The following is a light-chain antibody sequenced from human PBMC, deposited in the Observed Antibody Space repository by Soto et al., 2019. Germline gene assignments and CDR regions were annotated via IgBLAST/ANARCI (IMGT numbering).Light chain of an antibody. V-gene: IGKV3-20*01. CDR2: GVF. J-gene: IGKJ2*01. Sequence: ETVLTQSPGTVSLSPGERATLSCTTSQGVSSNYLAWYQQKPGQAPRLLIYGVFSRATGIQDRFSGSGFWTALTLTISALEPAGAPAYYYQHYDGSPWTFGQGTKLEI. CDR3: QHYDGSPWT. CDR1: QGVSSNY.